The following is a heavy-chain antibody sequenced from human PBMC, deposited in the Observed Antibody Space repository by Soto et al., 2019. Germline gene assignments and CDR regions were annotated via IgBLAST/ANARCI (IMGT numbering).Heavy chain of an antibody. Sequence: PGGSLRLSCAASGFTFSSNWMSWVRQAPGKGLEWVANIKQDGSEKYYVDSVKGRFTISRDNAKNSLYLQMNSLRAEDTAVYYCARSISGHDYWGQGTLVTVSS. J-gene: IGHJ4*02. CDR2: IKQDGSEK. D-gene: IGHD3-10*01. CDR3: ARSISGHDY. CDR1: GFTFSSNW. V-gene: IGHV3-7*01.